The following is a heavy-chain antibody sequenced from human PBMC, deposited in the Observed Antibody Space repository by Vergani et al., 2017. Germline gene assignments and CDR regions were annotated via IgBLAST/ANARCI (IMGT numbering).Heavy chain of an antibody. CDR3: AREAGDTPSSLDY. CDR2: TWYEGNNN. CDR1: GFSFNSYW. V-gene: IGHV3-33*08. Sequence: VHLAESGGGFFQPGGSLRLSCSASGFSFNSYWMHWVRQAPGRGLEWVSMTWYEGNNNYYADSVKGRFTISNDISKKTLYLQMNSLRGDDTAVYYCAREAGDTPSSLDYWGQGTLVTVSS. D-gene: IGHD7-27*01. J-gene: IGHJ4*02.